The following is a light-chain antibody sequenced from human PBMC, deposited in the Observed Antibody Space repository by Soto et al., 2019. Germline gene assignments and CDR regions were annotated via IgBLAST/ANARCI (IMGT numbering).Light chain of an antibody. CDR2: DTS. J-gene: IGKJ1*01. CDR3: QQYESSPRT. Sequence: PGTRAALSCRASQSLSTSLAWYQQRPGQAPRLLIYDTSIRATGIHARFSGSRSGTDFTLTISRLEPEDFAVYYCQQYESSPRTFGQGTKVDIK. V-gene: IGKV3-11*01. CDR1: QSLSTS.